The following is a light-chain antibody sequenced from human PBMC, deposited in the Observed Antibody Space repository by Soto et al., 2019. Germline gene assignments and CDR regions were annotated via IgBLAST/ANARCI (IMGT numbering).Light chain of an antibody. CDR3: QSYDSSLSGV. Sequence: QSVLTQPPSVSGAPGQRVTISCTGSSSNIGAGYDVHWYQQLPGTAPKLLIYGNSNRPSGVPDPFSGSKSGTSASLAITGLQAEDEADYYCQSYDSSLSGVFGTGTKLTVL. CDR2: GNS. J-gene: IGLJ1*01. CDR1: SSNIGAGYD. V-gene: IGLV1-40*01.